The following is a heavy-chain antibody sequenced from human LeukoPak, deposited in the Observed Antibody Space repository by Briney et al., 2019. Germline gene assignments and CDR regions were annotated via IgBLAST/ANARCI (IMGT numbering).Heavy chain of an antibody. Sequence: GAVRDSCMASGYTFTGYNMHWVRPAPGQGVEWMGWINPNSGGTNYAQKFQGRVTMTRDTSISTAYMELSRLRSDDTAVYYCARGVEMRHNWFDPWGQGTLVTVSS. CDR1: GYTFTGYN. V-gene: IGHV1-2*02. CDR3: ARGVEMRHNWFDP. J-gene: IGHJ5*02. D-gene: IGHD5-24*01. CDR2: INPNSGGT.